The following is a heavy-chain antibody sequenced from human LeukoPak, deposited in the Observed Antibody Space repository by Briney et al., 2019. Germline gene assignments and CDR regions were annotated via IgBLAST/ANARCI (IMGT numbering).Heavy chain of an antibody. Sequence: SETLTLTCTVSGDSISSSGYYWGWIRQPPGKGLECIGSIDYSGNTNYNPSLKSRVTILVDTSKNQVSLKLSSVTAADTAVYFCARDWGVGGRPGYMDVWGKGTTVTVSS. D-gene: IGHD6-6*01. CDR1: GDSISSSGYY. CDR2: IDYSGNT. V-gene: IGHV4-39*07. CDR3: ARDWGVGGRPGYMDV. J-gene: IGHJ6*03.